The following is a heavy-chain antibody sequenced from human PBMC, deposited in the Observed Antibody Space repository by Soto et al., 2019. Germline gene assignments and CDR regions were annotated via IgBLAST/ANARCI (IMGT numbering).Heavy chain of an antibody. D-gene: IGHD3-22*01. V-gene: IGHV4-34*01. CDR1: GGSITSYY. CDR2: INHSGST. J-gene: IGHJ4*02. Sequence: SETLSLTCTVSGGSITSYYWSWIRQPPGKGLEWIGEINHSGSTNYNPSLKSRVTISVDTSKNQFSLKLSSVTAADTAVYYCAREYYYDSSGHGTRAPDYWGQGTLVTVSS. CDR3: AREYYYDSSGHGTRAPDY.